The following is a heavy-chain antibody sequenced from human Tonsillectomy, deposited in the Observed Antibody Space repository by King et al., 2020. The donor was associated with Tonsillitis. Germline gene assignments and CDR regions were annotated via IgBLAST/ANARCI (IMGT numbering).Heavy chain of an antibody. CDR1: GYTFTSYG. J-gene: IGHJ4*02. D-gene: IGHD2-2*01. V-gene: IGHV1-18*04. CDR3: AGSASTSSLYSFDY. Sequence: VQLVQSEAEVKKPGASVKVSCKASGYTFTSYGINWVRQAPGQGLEWMGWVSTYNGDTNYAQNLQGRVTMTIDTSTSTAYMELRSLRSDGTAVYYCAGSASTSSLYSFDYWGQGSLVTVSS. CDR2: VSTYNGDT.